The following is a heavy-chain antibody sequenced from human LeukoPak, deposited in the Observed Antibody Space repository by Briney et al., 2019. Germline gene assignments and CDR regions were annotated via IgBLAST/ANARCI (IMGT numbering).Heavy chain of an antibody. D-gene: IGHD3-9*01. CDR3: ARAGYYDILTGLLYYYGMDV. CDR1: GGTFSSYA. CDR2: IIPIFVTA. V-gene: IGHV1-69*13. Sequence: ASVKVSCKASGGTFSSYAISWVRQAPGQGLEWMGGIIPIFVTANYAQKFQGRVTITADESTSTAYMELSSLRSEDTAVYYCARAGYYDILTGLLYYYGMDVWGKGTTVTVSS. J-gene: IGHJ6*04.